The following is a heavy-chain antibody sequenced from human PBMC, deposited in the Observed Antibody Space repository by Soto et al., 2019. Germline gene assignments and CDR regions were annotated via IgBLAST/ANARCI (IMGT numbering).Heavy chain of an antibody. D-gene: IGHD5-12*01. Sequence: QVQLQESGPGLVKPSQTLSLTCTVSGGSISSGDYYWSWIRQPPGKGLEWIGYIYYSGSTYYNPSLKARVTMSVATSKHQSSLKLSSVTAADPAVYYCAREHRYDYGANGFDYWGQGTLVTVSS. CDR2: IYYSGST. CDR1: GGSISSGDYY. CDR3: AREHRYDYGANGFDY. J-gene: IGHJ4*02. V-gene: IGHV4-30-4*01.